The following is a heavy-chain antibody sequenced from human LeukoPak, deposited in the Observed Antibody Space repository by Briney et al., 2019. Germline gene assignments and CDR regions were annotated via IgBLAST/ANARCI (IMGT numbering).Heavy chain of an antibody. CDR2: ISSSGSTI. Sequence: GRSLRLSCAASGFTFSDYYMSWIRQAPGKGLEWVSYISSSGSTIYYADSVKGRFTISRDNSKNTLYLQMNSLRAEDTAVYYCAKDWRRGMATTTFDYWGQGTLVTVSS. CDR1: GFTFSDYY. J-gene: IGHJ4*02. CDR3: AKDWRRGMATTTFDY. V-gene: IGHV3-11*01. D-gene: IGHD5-24*01.